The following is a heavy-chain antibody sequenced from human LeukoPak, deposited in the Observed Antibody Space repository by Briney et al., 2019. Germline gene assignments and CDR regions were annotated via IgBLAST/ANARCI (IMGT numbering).Heavy chain of an antibody. D-gene: IGHD3-22*01. CDR2: VYHSGSN. Sequence: SETLSLTCGVSNYSITNGDYWAWIRQPLGTALEWIGRVYHSGSNYYNPSLKNRVTMSIDTCKNQFCLRLTCVPAADTAVYYCARYRGYGFDYCGQGTLVTVSS. CDR1: NYSITNGDY. J-gene: IGHJ4*02. CDR3: ARYRGYGFDY. V-gene: IGHV4-38-2*01.